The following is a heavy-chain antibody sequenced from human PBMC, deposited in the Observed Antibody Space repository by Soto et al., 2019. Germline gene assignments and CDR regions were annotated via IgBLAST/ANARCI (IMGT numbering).Heavy chain of an antibody. D-gene: IGHD2-2*01. V-gene: IGHV1-46*01. CDR3: ARDPPPQLPPYSYYGMHV. CDR2: INPSGGST. CDR1: GYTFTSYY. Sequence: ASVKVSCKASGYTFTSYYMHWVRQAPGQGLEWMGIINPSGGSTSYAQKFQGRVTMTRDTSTSTVYMELSSLRSEDTAVYYCARDPPPQLPPYSYYGMHVGGQGTRVTVSS. J-gene: IGHJ6*02.